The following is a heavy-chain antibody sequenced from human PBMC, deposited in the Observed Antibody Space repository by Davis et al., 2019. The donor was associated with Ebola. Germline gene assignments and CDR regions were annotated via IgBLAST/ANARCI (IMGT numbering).Heavy chain of an antibody. D-gene: IGHD2-2*01. CDR2: INPSGGST. V-gene: IGHV1-46*02. CDR1: GYTFNSYY. Sequence: ASVKVSCKASGYTFNSYYIHWVRQAPGQGLEWMGIINPSGGSTTYAQKFQGRVTMTRDTSTRTVYMELSSLRSEDTAVYYCARVYCSMTNWQGGCYFGMDVWGQGTTVTVSS. J-gene: IGHJ6*02. CDR3: ARVYCSMTNWQGGCYFGMDV.